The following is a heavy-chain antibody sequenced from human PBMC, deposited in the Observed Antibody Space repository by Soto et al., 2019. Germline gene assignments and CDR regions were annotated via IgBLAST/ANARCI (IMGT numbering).Heavy chain of an antibody. Sequence: QVQLVQSGAEVKKPGSSVKVSWKASGDTFNSYAISWVRQAPGQGLEWMGGIIPIFHTANYAQKFQARVTMTADESASTAYMELSGLRSEDTAVYYCARVGYCNTTNCLFYYYHYGMDVWGQGTTVTVS. CDR2: IIPIFHTA. CDR3: ARVGYCNTTNCLFYYYHYGMDV. CDR1: GDTFNSYA. J-gene: IGHJ6*02. V-gene: IGHV1-69*01. D-gene: IGHD2-2*01.